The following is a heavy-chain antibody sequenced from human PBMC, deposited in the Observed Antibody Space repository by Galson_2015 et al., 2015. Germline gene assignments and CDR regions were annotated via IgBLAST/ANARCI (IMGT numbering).Heavy chain of an antibody. D-gene: IGHD6-19*01. J-gene: IGHJ4*02. CDR2: ISSSSSYI. CDR1: GFTFSSYS. CDR3: ARRSVAGTWDFDY. Sequence: SLRLSCAASGFTFSSYSMNWVRQAPGKGLEWVSSISSSSSYIYYADSVKGRFTISRDNAKNSLYLQMNSLRAEDTAVYYCARRSVAGTWDFDYWGQGTLVTVSS. V-gene: IGHV3-21*01.